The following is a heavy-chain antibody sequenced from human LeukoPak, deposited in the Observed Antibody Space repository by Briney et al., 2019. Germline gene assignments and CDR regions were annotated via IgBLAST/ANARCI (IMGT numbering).Heavy chain of an antibody. Sequence: SETLSLTCTVSGGSISRYYWSWIRHPPGKGLEWIWYMFHSGSTNYNPSLKSRVTMSVDTSKNRFSLKLNSVTAADTAVYYCARSDPYYYDSSDYYYYYGMDVWGQGTTVTVSS. V-gene: IGHV4-59*01. CDR1: GGSISRYY. J-gene: IGHJ6*02. CDR2: MFHSGST. CDR3: ARSDPYYYDSSDYYYYYGMDV. D-gene: IGHD3-22*01.